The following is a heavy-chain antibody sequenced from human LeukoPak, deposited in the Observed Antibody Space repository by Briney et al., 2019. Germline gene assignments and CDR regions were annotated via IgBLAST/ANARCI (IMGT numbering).Heavy chain of an antibody. CDR1: GFTFSSYS. V-gene: IGHV3-21*01. D-gene: IGHD6-19*01. CDR3: ARDKESDNPIESRSGWYPY. Sequence: PGGSLRLSCAASGFTFSSYSMNWVRQAPGKGLEWVSSISSSSSYIYYADSVKGRFTISRDNAKNSLYLQMNSLRAEDTAVYYCARDKESDNPIESRSGWYPYWGQGTLVTVSS. CDR2: ISSSSSYI. J-gene: IGHJ4*02.